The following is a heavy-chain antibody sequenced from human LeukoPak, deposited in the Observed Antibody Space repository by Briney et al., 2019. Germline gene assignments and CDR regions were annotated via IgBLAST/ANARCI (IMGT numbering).Heavy chain of an antibody. CDR1: GFTFSDYY. CDR3: ARPGYGDYDY. J-gene: IGHJ4*02. CDR2: ISSRDNTK. Sequence: GGSLRLSCAASGFTFSDYYMSWIRQAPGKGLEWVSYISSRDNTKYYADSVKGRFTISRDNAKNSLYLQMNSLRVDDTAVYYCARPGYGDYDYWGQGTRVTVSS. D-gene: IGHD4-17*01. V-gene: IGHV3-11*01.